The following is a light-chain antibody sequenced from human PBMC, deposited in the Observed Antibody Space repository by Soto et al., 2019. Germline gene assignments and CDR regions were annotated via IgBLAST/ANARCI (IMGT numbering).Light chain of an antibody. CDR2: RAS. Sequence: IALTQSPATVSVSPVDRVTLSCWASQNIYSNLGWYQQRPGQAPRLIIYRASARPTGIPARFSGSGSGTEFTLTISSLQSEDFATYYCQQYHNLWSFGRGTKVDIK. J-gene: IGKJ1*01. V-gene: IGKV3-15*01. CDR3: QQYHNLWS. CDR1: QNIYSN.